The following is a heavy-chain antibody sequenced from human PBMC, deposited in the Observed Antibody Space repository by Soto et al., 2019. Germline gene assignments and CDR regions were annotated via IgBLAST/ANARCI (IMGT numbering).Heavy chain of an antibody. V-gene: IGHV3-23*01. Sequence: GSLRLSCAASGFTFSSYAMGWVRQAPGKGLEWVSAISGSGGSTYYADSVKGRFTISRDNSKNTLYLQMNSLRAEDTAVYYCAKGGDILTDYYYGMDVWGQGTTVTVSS. CDR2: ISGSGGST. CDR1: GFTFSSYA. J-gene: IGHJ6*02. D-gene: IGHD3-9*01. CDR3: AKGGDILTDYYYGMDV.